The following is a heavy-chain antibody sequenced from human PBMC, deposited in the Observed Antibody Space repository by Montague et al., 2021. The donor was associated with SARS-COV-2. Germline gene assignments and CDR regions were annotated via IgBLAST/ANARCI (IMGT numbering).Heavy chain of an antibody. CDR2: IYYSGDT. J-gene: IGHJ4*02. D-gene: IGHD4-11*01. V-gene: IGHV4-39*01. Sequence: SETLSLTCSFSGGSISTGSYYWGWIRQPPRKGLEWIGNIYYSGDTYYNLSLKSPVTISVDTSKNQFSLRLSSVTAADTAVYYCVRGGDYTDYGRVDYWGQGTLVIVSS. CDR3: VRGGDYTDYGRVDY. CDR1: GGSISTGSYY.